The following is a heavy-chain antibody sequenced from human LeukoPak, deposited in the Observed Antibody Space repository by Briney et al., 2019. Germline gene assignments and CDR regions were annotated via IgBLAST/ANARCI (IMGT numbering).Heavy chain of an antibody. J-gene: IGHJ5*02. Sequence: GSLRLSWAASGITFSSYWMRWGRQAAGEGLGWVANIKQDGRGKYYVDSVKGRFTISRDNAKTSLYLQMNSLRAEDTAVYYCARVDGHAHWFDPWGQGTLVTVSS. CDR3: ARVDGHAHWFDP. V-gene: IGHV3-7*03. CDR1: GITFSSYW. CDR2: IKQDGRGK.